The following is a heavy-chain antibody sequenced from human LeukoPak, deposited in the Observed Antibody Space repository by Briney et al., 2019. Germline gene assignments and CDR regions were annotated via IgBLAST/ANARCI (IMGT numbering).Heavy chain of an antibody. J-gene: IGHJ4*02. D-gene: IGHD4-17*01. V-gene: IGHV4-4*07. CDR1: GGSISSYY. CDR2: IYTSGST. Sequence: SETLSLTCTVSGGSISSYYWSWIRQPAGKGLEWIGRIYTSGSTNYNPSLKSRVTISVDTSKNQFSLKLSSMTAADTAVYYCARGATHGDYVGYWGQGTLVTVSS. CDR3: ARGATHGDYVGY.